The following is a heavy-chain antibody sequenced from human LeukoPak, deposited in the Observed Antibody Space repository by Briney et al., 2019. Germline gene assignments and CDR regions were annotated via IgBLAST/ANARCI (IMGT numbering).Heavy chain of an antibody. CDR3: ARVRFAAYYYDSSGYYYIDY. CDR2: IYYSGST. Sequence: SETLSLTCTVSGGSISSGGYYWSWIRRHPGKGLEWIGYIYYSGSTYYNPSLKSRVTISVDTSKNQFSLKLSSVTAADTAVYYCARVRFAAYYYDSSGYYYIDYWGQGTLVTVSS. J-gene: IGHJ4*02. CDR1: GGSISSGGYY. D-gene: IGHD3-22*01. V-gene: IGHV4-31*03.